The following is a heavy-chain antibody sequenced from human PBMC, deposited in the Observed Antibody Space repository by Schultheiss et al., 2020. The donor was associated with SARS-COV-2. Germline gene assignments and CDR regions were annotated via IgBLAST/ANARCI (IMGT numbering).Heavy chain of an antibody. CDR3: ARRIAVAGTTAWYFDL. V-gene: IGHV3-23*01. D-gene: IGHD6-19*01. J-gene: IGHJ2*01. CDR2: ISGGGGST. CDR1: GFTFSSYW. Sequence: GGSLRLSCAASGFTFSSYWMSWVRQAPGKGLEWVSTISGGGGSTYYADSVKGRFTISRDNAKNSLYLQMNSLRAEDTAVYFCARRIAVAGTTAWYFDLWGRGTLVTVSS.